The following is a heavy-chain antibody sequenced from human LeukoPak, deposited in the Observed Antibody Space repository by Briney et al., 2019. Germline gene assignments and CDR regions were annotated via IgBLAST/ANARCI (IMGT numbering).Heavy chain of an antibody. Sequence: GGSLRLSCAASGFTFSSYSMNWVRQAPGKGLEWVSSISSSSSYIYYADSVKGRFTISRGNAKNSLYLQMNSLRAEDTAVYYCARDSITGTPAAFDIWGQGTMVTVSS. CDR3: ARDSITGTPAAFDI. J-gene: IGHJ3*02. CDR1: GFTFSSYS. V-gene: IGHV3-21*01. CDR2: ISSSSSYI. D-gene: IGHD1-20*01.